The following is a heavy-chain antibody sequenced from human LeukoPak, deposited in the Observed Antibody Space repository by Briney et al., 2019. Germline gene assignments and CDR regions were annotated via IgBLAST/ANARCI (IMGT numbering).Heavy chain of an antibody. V-gene: IGHV4-59*01. CDR2: IYHTGST. CDR1: GGSISNSY. D-gene: IGHD2-21*01. J-gene: IGHJ5*02. Sequence: SGTLSLTCTISGGSISNSYWSWIRQPPGKGLEWIGYIYHTGSTKYNPSLKSRVTISVDTSKNQFSLKLSSVTAADTAVYYCARDIPRGVTWLDPWGQGALVTVSS. CDR3: ARDIPRGVTWLDP.